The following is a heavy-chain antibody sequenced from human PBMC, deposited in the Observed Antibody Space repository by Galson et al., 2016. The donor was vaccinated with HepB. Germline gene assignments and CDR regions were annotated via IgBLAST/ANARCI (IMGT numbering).Heavy chain of an antibody. J-gene: IGHJ5*02. CDR3: ARGQPDYLDSGSFYSGWFDP. CDR1: GGAINSAYH. Sequence: TLSLTCSVSGGAINSAYHWSWSRQHAGKGLEWIGYIYYTGITNYKSSLKSRITISIDTSKNQFPMRLSVVTAAGMAIYCCARGQPDYLDSGSFYSGWFDPWGRGTLVTVSS. CDR2: IYYTGIT. D-gene: IGHD3-10*01. V-gene: IGHV4-31*03.